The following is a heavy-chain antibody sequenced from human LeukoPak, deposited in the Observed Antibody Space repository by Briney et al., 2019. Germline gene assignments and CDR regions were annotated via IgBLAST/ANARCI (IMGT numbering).Heavy chain of an antibody. CDR3: ARQSSRGYSYGRYAFDI. D-gene: IGHD5-18*01. CDR1: GRSITSYY. CDR2: IYYGGGT. Sequence: SETLSLTCTVSGRSITSYYWSWIRQSPGKGLEWIGYIYYGGGTNYNPSLKSRVTISVDTSKNQFSLEMTSVTAADTAVYYCARQSSRGYSYGRYAFDIWGQGTMVTVSS. V-gene: IGHV4-59*01. J-gene: IGHJ3*02.